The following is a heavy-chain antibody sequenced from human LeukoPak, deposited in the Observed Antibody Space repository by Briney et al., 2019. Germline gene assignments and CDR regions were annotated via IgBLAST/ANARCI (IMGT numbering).Heavy chain of an antibody. V-gene: IGHV1-18*01. CDR1: GYTFTSYG. Sequence: AASVKVSCKASGYTFTSYGISWVRQAPGQGLEWMGWISAYNGNANYAQKLQGRVTMTTDTSTSTAYMELRSLRSDDTAVYYCARANVLLWFGELYPLFSLDYWGQGTLVTVSS. CDR2: ISAYNGNA. J-gene: IGHJ4*02. D-gene: IGHD3-10*01. CDR3: ARANVLLWFGELYPLFSLDY.